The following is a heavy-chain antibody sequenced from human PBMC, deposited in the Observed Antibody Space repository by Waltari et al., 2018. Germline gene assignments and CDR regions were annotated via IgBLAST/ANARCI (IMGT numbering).Heavy chain of an antibody. Sequence: QVQLVQSGAEVKKPGSSVKVSCKASGGTFSSYAISWVRQAPGKGLEWMGGISPIVGTATDEQKFQGRVTITTDESTSTAYMELSSLRSEDTAVYYCASVGDSSSWYWFDPWGQGTLVTVSS. V-gene: IGHV1-69*05. CDR3: ASVGDSSSWYWFDP. D-gene: IGHD6-6*01. CDR1: GGTFSSYA. CDR2: ISPIVGTA. J-gene: IGHJ5*02.